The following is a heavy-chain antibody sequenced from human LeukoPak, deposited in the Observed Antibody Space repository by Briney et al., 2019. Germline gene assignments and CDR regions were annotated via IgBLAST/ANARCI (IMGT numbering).Heavy chain of an antibody. J-gene: IGHJ4*02. CDR3: ARGVSRAFDY. D-gene: IGHD6-13*01. V-gene: IGHV3-30-3*01. CDR2: ISYDGSNK. Sequence: GGSLRLSCAASGFTFSSYAMHWVRQAPGKGLEWVAVISYDGSNKYYADSVKGRFTISRDNSKNTLYLQMNSPRDEDTAVYYCARGVSRAFDYWGQGTLVTVSS. CDR1: GFTFSSYA.